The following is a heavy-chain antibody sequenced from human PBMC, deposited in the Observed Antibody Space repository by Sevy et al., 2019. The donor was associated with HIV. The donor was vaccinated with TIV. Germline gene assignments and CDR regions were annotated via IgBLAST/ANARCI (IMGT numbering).Heavy chain of an antibody. Sequence: SETLSLTCTVSGGSISSSSYYWGWIRQPPGKGLEWIGSIYYSGSTYYNPSLKSRVTISVDTSKNQFSLKLSSVTAADTAVYYCASIKRGLTGYQRIPAYWGQGTLVTVSS. D-gene: IGHD3-9*01. CDR2: IYYSGST. J-gene: IGHJ4*02. V-gene: IGHV4-39*01. CDR1: GGSISSSSYY. CDR3: ASIKRGLTGYQRIPAY.